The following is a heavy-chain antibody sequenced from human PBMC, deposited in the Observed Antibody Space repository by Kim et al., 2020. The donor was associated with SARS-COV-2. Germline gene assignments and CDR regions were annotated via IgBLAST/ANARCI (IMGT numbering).Heavy chain of an antibody. CDR1: GYTLTELS. V-gene: IGHV1-24*01. Sequence: ASVKVSCKVSGYTLTELSMHWVRQAPGKGLEWMGGFDPEDGETIYAQKFQGRVTMTEDTSTDTAYMELSSLRSEDTAVYYCATLLPYCSGGSCHIIWSNWFGPWGQGTLVTVSS. J-gene: IGHJ5*02. CDR3: ATLLPYCSGGSCHIIWSNWFGP. CDR2: FDPEDGET. D-gene: IGHD2-15*01.